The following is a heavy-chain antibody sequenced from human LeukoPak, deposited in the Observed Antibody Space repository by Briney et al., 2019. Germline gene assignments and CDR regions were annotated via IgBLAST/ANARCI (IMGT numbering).Heavy chain of an antibody. V-gene: IGHV5-51*01. CDR2: IYPGDSDT. CDR1: GYSFTSYW. Sequence: GESLKISCKGSGYSFTSYWIGWVRQVPGKGLEWMGIIYPGDSDTRYSPSFQGQVTISADKSISTAYLQWSSLKASDTAMYYCARRGAAAYYYGSGSNPGDAFDIWGQGTMVTVSS. CDR3: ARRGAAAYYYGSGSNPGDAFDI. D-gene: IGHD3-10*01. J-gene: IGHJ3*02.